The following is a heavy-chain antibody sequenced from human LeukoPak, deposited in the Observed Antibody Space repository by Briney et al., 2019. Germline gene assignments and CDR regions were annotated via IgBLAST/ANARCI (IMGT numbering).Heavy chain of an antibody. CDR2: IYSTGST. V-gene: IGHV4-4*07. CDR3: ARDSSGWYGFDY. Sequence: PSETLSLTCTVSGGSISSYYWSWIRQPAGEGLEWIGHIYSTGSTNYNPSLKSRVTMSVDTSKNQFSLKLSSVTAADTAVYYCARDSSGWYGFDYWGQGTLVTVSS. CDR1: GGSISSYY. D-gene: IGHD6-19*01. J-gene: IGHJ4*02.